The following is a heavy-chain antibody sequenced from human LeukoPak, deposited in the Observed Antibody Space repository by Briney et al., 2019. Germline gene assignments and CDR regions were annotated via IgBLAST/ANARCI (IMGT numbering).Heavy chain of an antibody. CDR3: AVLTYDSSGYGTYYFDY. Sequence: SETLSLTCAVYGGSFSGYYWSWIRQPPGKGLEWIGEINHSGSTNHNPSLKSRVTISVDTSKNQFSLKLSSVTAADTAVYYCAVLTYDSSGYGTYYFDYWGQGTLVTVSS. CDR2: INHSGST. V-gene: IGHV4-34*01. J-gene: IGHJ4*02. D-gene: IGHD3-22*01. CDR1: GGSFSGYY.